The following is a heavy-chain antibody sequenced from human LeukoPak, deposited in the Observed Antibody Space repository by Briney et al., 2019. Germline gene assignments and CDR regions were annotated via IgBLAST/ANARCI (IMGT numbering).Heavy chain of an antibody. CDR1: GGTFSSYA. J-gene: IGHJ1*01. D-gene: IGHD3-22*01. Sequence: ASVRVSCTASGGTFSSYAISWVRQAPGQGLEWMGRIIPILGIANYAQKFQGRVTITADKSTSTAYMELSSLGSEDTAVYYCARVPYYDSSGYYDFQHWGQGTLVTVSS. CDR3: ARVPYYDSSGYYDFQH. V-gene: IGHV1-69*04. CDR2: IIPILGIA.